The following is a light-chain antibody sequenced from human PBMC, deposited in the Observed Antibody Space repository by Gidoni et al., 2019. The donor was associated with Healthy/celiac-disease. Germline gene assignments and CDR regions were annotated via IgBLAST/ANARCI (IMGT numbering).Light chain of an antibody. V-gene: IGKV3-15*01. CDR1: QSVSSN. J-gene: IGKJ5*01. Sequence: EIVMTQSPATLSVSPGERATLSCRASQSVSSNLAWYQQKPSQAPRLLIHGASTRATGSPTRVSGSGSGTEFTLTISSLQSEDFAVYYCQQYNNWPPITFGQGTRLEIK. CDR3: QQYNNWPPIT. CDR2: GAS.